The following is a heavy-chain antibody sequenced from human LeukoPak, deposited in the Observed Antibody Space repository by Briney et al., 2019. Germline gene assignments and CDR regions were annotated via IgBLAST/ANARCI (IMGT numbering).Heavy chain of an antibody. Sequence: PGGSLRLSCAVSGFTFSNFWMSWVRQAPGRRLEWVADINPDGDETYYVGSVKGRFVISRDNSKNLLFLQMSRLRVEDTALYYCARLDALSGDHWGQRTLVTVSS. D-gene: IGHD3/OR15-3a*01. CDR3: ARLDALSGDH. J-gene: IGHJ4*02. CDR2: INPDGDET. CDR1: GFTFSNFW. V-gene: IGHV3-7*01.